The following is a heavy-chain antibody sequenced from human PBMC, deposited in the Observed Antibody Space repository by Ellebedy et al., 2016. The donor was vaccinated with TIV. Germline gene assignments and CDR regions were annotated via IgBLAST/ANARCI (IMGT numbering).Heavy chain of an antibody. D-gene: IGHD6-6*01. Sequence: PGGSLRLSCAASGFTFSNYWMHWVRQAPGKGLVWVSRIHTDGSNTGYADSVKGRFTISRDNAKNTLYLQTNSLRAEDTAVYYCARGYSTSSGRAFDIWGQGTMVTVSS. J-gene: IGHJ3*02. CDR1: GFTFSNYW. CDR2: IHTDGSNT. V-gene: IGHV3-74*01. CDR3: ARGYSTSSGRAFDI.